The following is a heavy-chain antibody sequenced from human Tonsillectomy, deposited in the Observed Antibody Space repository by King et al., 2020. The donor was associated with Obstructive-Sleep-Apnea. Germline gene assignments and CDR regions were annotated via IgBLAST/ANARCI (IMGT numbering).Heavy chain of an antibody. CDR2: IIPILGIA. D-gene: IGHD2-15*01. CDR1: GGTFSSYA. Sequence: QLVQSGAEVKKPGSSVKVSCKASGGTFSSYAISWVRQAPGQGLEWMGGIIPILGIANYAQKFQGRVTITADKSTSTAYMELSSLRSEDTAVYYFARPNHCSGGSCYGAFYIWGQGTMVTVSS. CDR3: ARPNHCSGGSCYGAFYI. J-gene: IGHJ3*02. V-gene: IGHV1-69*10.